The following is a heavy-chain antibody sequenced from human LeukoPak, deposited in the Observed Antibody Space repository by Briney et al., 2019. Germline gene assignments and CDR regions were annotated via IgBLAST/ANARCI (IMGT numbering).Heavy chain of an antibody. CDR2: TNSGGATT. CDR3: AKQSYARSLGE. D-gene: IGHD2-8*01. Sequence: GGSLRLSCATSGFPFRDFSMSGVRQAPGKGLDWISTTNSGGATTDYAESVKGRFTISRDNSKNILYLQMSSLRVEDTAMYYCAKQSYARSLGEGGPGTLVTVSS. CDR1: GFPFRDFS. J-gene: IGHJ4*02. V-gene: IGHV3-23*01.